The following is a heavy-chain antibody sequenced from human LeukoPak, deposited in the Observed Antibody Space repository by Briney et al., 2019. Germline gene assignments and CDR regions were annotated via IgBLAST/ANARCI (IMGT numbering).Heavy chain of an antibody. V-gene: IGHV4-61*02. Sequence: SETLSPTCTVSGGAISSGNYYWSWIRQPAGKGLEWIGRIYTSGSTNYNPSLKSRGTISVDTSKNQFSLKLSSVTAADTAVYYCARVSGDYYASVWGQGILVTVSS. CDR3: ARVSGDYYASV. CDR1: GGAISSGNYY. J-gene: IGHJ4*02. D-gene: IGHD1-26*01. CDR2: IYTSGST.